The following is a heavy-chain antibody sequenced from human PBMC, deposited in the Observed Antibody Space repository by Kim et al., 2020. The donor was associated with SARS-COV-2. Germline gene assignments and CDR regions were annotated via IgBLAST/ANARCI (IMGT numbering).Heavy chain of an antibody. Sequence: SNPSLKSRVTISVDKSKNQFSLKLSSVTAADTAVYYCARDPRYDSSGYYLWGQGTLVTVSS. D-gene: IGHD3-22*01. V-gene: IGHV4-4*02. CDR3: ARDPRYDSSGYYL. J-gene: IGHJ4*02.